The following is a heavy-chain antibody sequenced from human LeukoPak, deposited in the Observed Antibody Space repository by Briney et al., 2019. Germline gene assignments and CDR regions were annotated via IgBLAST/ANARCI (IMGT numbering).Heavy chain of an antibody. J-gene: IGHJ6*02. Sequence: GGSLRLSCAASGFTFDDYAMHWVRQAPGNGLEWVSGISWNSVSIDYADSVKGRFTISRDNAKNSLYLQMSSLRAEDTAFYYCAKDTGSGVYYYGMDVWGQGTTVTVSS. CDR1: GFTFDDYA. CDR3: AKDTGSGVYYYGMDV. V-gene: IGHV3-9*01. D-gene: IGHD3-10*01. CDR2: ISWNSVSI.